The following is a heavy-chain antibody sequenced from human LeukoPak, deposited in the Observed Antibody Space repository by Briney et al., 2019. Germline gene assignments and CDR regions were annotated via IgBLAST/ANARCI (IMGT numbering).Heavy chain of an antibody. CDR2: IYYSGST. V-gene: IGHV4-59*12. J-gene: IGHJ4*02. CDR3: ARGGSSWSFDY. D-gene: IGHD6-13*01. Sequence: PSETLSLTCTVSGGSISSYYWSWIRQPPGKGLEWIGYIYYSGSTNYNPSLKNRVTISVDTSKNQFSLKLSSVTAADTAVYYCARGGSSWSFDYWGQGTLVTVSS. CDR1: GGSISSYY.